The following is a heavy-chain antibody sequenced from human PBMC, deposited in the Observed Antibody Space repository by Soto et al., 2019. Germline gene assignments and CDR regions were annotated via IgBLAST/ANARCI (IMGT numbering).Heavy chain of an antibody. CDR1: GFTFSSYA. CDR2: ISYDESNK. CDR3: ARPRDGWYFAL. Sequence: QVQLVESGGGVVQPGRSLRLSCAASGFTFSSYAMHWVRQAPGKGLEWVALISYDESNKYYADSVKARFTISRDNSKNTLYLQMNSLSAEDTAVYYCARPRDGWYFALWGRGTLVTVSS. J-gene: IGHJ2*01. V-gene: IGHV3-30-3*01.